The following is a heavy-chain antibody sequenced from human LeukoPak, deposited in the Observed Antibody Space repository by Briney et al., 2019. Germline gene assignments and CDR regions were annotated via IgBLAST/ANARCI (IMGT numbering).Heavy chain of an antibody. J-gene: IGHJ4*02. Sequence: PSETLSLTCTVSGGSISSYYWSWIRQPPGKGLEWIGYIYYSGSTYYNPSLKSRVTISVDTSKNQFSLKLSSVTAADTAVYYCARMRQSPFFDYWGQGTLVTVSS. CDR2: IYYSGST. V-gene: IGHV4-30-4*01. CDR3: ARMRQSPFFDY. CDR1: GGSISSYY.